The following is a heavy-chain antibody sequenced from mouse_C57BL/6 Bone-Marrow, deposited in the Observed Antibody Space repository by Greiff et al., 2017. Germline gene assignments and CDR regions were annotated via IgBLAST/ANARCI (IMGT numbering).Heavy chain of an antibody. V-gene: IGHV1-5*01. CDR2: IYPGNSDT. CDR3: TRFITTVVEGAWFAY. CDR1: GYTFTSYW. Sequence: VQLKESGTVLARPGASVKMSCKTSGYTFTSYWMHWVKQRPGQGLEWIGAIYPGNSDTSYNQKFKGKAKLTAVTSASTAYMELSSLTNADSAVYYCTRFITTVVEGAWFAYWGQWTLVTVSA. J-gene: IGHJ3*01. D-gene: IGHD1-1*01.